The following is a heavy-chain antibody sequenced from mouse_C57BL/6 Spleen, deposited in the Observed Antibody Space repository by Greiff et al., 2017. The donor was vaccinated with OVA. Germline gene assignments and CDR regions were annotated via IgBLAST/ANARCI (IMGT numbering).Heavy chain of an antibody. J-gene: IGHJ2*01. Sequence: EVQLQQSGPELVKPGASVKISCKASGYTFTDYYMNWVKQSHGKSLEWIGDINPNNGGTSYNQKFKGKATLTVDKSSSTAYMELRSLTSEDSVVYYCAYDYDSSLYYFDYWGQGTTLTVSS. CDR3: AYDYDSSLYYFDY. CDR2: INPNNGGT. CDR1: GYTFTDYY. V-gene: IGHV1-26*01. D-gene: IGHD1-1*01.